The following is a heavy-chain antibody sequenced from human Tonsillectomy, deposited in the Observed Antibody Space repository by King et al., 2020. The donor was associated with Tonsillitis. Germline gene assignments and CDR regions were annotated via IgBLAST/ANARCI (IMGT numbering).Heavy chain of an antibody. CDR3: ARATHMVKSHFEY. CDR2: INTSGGSA. J-gene: IGHJ4*02. V-gene: IGHV1-46*03. D-gene: IGHD2-8*01. CDR1: GYIFSKYD. Sequence: VQLVESGAEVRKPGSSVKVSCEPSGYIFSKYDMHWVRQAPGQGLEWLGVINTSGGSASYAQKFQGRVTMTRDTSTSTVYMDLENLRSEDTAVYYCARATHMVKSHFEYWGQGSLVTVSS.